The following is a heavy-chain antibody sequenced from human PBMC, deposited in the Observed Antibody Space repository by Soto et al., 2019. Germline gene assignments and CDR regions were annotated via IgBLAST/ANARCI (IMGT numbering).Heavy chain of an antibody. V-gene: IGHV3-23*01. Sequence: EVQLLESGGGLVQPGGSLRLSCAASGFPFSSYAMSWVRQAPGKGLEWGSTISGSDGSTYYADSVKGRFTISRDNSKNTLYLQMNSLRAEDTAVYYCAKEYSSGWYYFDYWGQGTLVTVSS. CDR2: ISGSDGST. CDR1: GFPFSSYA. CDR3: AKEYSSGWYYFDY. J-gene: IGHJ4*02. D-gene: IGHD6-19*01.